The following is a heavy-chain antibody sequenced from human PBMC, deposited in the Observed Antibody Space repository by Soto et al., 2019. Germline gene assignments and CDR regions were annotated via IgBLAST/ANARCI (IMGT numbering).Heavy chain of an antibody. CDR1: GFTFSSYS. Sequence: GGYLRLSCAASGFTFSSYSMNWVRQAPGKGLEWVSYISSSSSTIYYADSVKGRFTISRDNAKNSLYLQMNSLRDEDTAVYYCATDRACSGGISYGEFGYWGQGT. V-gene: IGHV3-48*02. D-gene: IGHD2-15*01. CDR2: ISSSSSTI. J-gene: IGHJ4*02. CDR3: ATDRACSGGISYGEFGY.